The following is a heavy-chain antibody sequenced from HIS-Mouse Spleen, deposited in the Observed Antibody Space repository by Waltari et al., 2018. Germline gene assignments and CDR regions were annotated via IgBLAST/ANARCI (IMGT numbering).Heavy chain of an antibody. D-gene: IGHD2-8*01. Sequence: EVQLVESGGGLVQPGGSLRLSCAASGFTFSSYWMHWVRQAPGKGLVCISRNESVVSLTSYSSTCTGPVNNSIVRAKDTLYLKKNRLGSVDTAVFICAQARGNPPPQLYAFDIWGQGTMVTVSS. CDR2: NESVVSLT. J-gene: IGHJ3*02. CDR1: GFTFSSYW. CDR3: AQARGNPPPQLYAFDI. V-gene: IGHV3-74*01.